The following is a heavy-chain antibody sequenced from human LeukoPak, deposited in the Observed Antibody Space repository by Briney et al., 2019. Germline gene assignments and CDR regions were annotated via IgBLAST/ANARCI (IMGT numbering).Heavy chain of an antibody. V-gene: IGHV1-24*01. CDR1: GYTPTELS. Sequence: ASVKVSCKVSGYTPTELSMHWVRQAPGKGLEWMGGFDPEDGETIYAQKFQGRVTMTEDTSTDTAYMELSSLRSEDTAVYYCATETTSGSYYTFDYWGQGTLVTVSS. CDR3: ATETTSGSYYTFDY. CDR2: FDPEDGET. D-gene: IGHD1-26*01. J-gene: IGHJ4*02.